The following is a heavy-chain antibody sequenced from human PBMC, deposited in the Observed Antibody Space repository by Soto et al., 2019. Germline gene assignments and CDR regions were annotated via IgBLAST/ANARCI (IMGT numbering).Heavy chain of an antibody. CDR1: GYTFTSYY. CDR2: INPSGGST. D-gene: IGHD3-3*01. V-gene: IGHV1-46*01. Sequence: ASVKVSCKASGYTFTSYYMHWVRQAPGQGLEWMGIINPSGGSTSYAQKFQGRVTMTRDTSTSTVYMELSSLRSEDTAVYYCARVSIFGSPYYYYGMYVWGQGTTVTVSS. J-gene: IGHJ6*02. CDR3: ARVSIFGSPYYYYGMYV.